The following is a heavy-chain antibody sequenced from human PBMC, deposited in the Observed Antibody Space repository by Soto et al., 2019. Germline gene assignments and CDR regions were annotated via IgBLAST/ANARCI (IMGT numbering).Heavy chain of an antibody. CDR1: GVSGKRYL. CDR2: FGGDENYT. CDR3: GKGKELGVVRYGLDA. V-gene: IGHV3-74*01. Sequence: GSLRLSCGSSGVSGKRYLMHRVRQAPGKGLVWLSRFGGDENYTDYADSVRGRFTISRDIAKNTIYLQMNSLRAEDTAVYYCGKGKELGVVRYGLDAWGQGTTVTVSS. J-gene: IGHJ6*02. D-gene: IGHD3-3*01.